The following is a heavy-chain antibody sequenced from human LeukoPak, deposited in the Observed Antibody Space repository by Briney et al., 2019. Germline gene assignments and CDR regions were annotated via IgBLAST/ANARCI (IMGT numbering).Heavy chain of an antibody. J-gene: IGHJ4*02. CDR1: GYTFTGYY. CDR3: ARGGTVDIVVVPENY. CDR2: IDPNNGGT. V-gene: IGHV1-2*02. D-gene: IGHD2-2*01. Sequence: GASVKVSCKASGYTFTGYYMHWVRQAPGQGLEWMGRIDPNNGGTNYAQKFQGRVTMTRDTSISTAYIELTRLRFDDTAVYYCARGGTVDIVVVPENYWGQGTLVTVSS.